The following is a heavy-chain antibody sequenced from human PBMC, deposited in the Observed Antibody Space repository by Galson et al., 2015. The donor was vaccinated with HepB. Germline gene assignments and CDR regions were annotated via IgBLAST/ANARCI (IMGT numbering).Heavy chain of an antibody. CDR1: GFTFDNYT. CDR2: MSWDGGST. D-gene: IGHD2-2*01. Sequence: SLRLSCAASGFTFDNYTMHWIRQAPGKGLEWVSLMSWDGGSTYYADSVKGRFTISRDNSKNSLYLQRNSLRTEDTALYYCAKGLTQFYQAFDYWGQGTLVTVSS. V-gene: IGHV3-43*01. CDR3: AKGLTQFYQAFDY. J-gene: IGHJ4*02.